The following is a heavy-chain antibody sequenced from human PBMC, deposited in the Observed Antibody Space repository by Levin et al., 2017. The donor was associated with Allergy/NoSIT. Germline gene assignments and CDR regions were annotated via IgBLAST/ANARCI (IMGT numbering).Heavy chain of an antibody. J-gene: IGHJ3*02. CDR2: IYYSGST. V-gene: IGHV4-39*01. Sequence: PSETLSLTCTVSGGSISSSSYYWGWIRQPPGKGLEWIGSIYYSGSTFYNPSLKSRVTISVDTSQKQFSLKLSSVTAADAAVYYCARVVVAATPPPDAFDIWGQGTMVTVSS. CDR3: ARVVVAATPPPDAFDI. D-gene: IGHD2-15*01. CDR1: GGSISSSSYY.